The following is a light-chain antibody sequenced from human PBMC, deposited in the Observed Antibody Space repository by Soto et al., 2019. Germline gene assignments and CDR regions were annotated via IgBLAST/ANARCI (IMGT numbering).Light chain of an antibody. Sequence: AIRMTQSPSSFSASTGDRVTITCRASQGISSYLAWYQQKPGKAPKLLIYAASTLQSGVPSRFSGSGSGTDFTLTSSRLQSEDFSTYYCQQYYRYPRTFGQGTKVEIK. CDR3: QQYYRYPRT. CDR2: AAS. V-gene: IGKV1-8*01. J-gene: IGKJ1*01. CDR1: QGISSY.